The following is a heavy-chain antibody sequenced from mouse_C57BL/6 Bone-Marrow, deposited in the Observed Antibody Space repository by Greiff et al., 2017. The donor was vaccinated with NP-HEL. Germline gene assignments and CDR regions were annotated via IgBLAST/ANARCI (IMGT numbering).Heavy chain of an antibody. J-gene: IGHJ2*01. CDR2: IYPRSGNT. D-gene: IGHD3-2*02. CDR3: AKAQATFDY. Sequence: VMLVESGAELARPGASVKLSCKASGYTFTSYGISWVKQRTGQGLEWIGEIYPRSGNTYYNEKFKGKATLTADKSSSTAYMELRSLTSEDSAVYFCAKAQATFDYWGQGTTLTVSS. V-gene: IGHV1-81*01. CDR1: GYTFTSYG.